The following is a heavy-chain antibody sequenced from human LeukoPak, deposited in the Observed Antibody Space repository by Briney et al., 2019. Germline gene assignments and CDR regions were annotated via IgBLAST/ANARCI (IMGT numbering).Heavy chain of an antibody. CDR1: GGSISSYY. Sequence: PSETLSLTCTVSGGSISSYYWSWIRQPPGKGLEWIGYIYYSGSTNHNPSLKSRVTISVDTSKNQLSLKLSSVTAADTAVYYCARRPPYYYDSSGPSWGQGTLVTVSS. D-gene: IGHD3-22*01. J-gene: IGHJ4*02. CDR3: ARRPPYYYDSSGPS. CDR2: IYYSGST. V-gene: IGHV4-59*12.